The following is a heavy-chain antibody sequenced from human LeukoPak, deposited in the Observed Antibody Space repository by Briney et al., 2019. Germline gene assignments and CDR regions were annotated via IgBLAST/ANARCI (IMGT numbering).Heavy chain of an antibody. J-gene: IGHJ5*02. CDR1: GYTFTSYC. Sequence: ASVKVSCKASGYTFTSYCMHWVRQAPGQGLEWMGIINPSGGSTSYAQKFQGRVTMTRDTSTSTVYMELSSLRSEDTAVYYCAREAYSSGWQSRDAFDPWGQGTLVTVSS. CDR3: AREAYSSGWQSRDAFDP. V-gene: IGHV1-46*01. D-gene: IGHD6-19*01. CDR2: INPSGGST.